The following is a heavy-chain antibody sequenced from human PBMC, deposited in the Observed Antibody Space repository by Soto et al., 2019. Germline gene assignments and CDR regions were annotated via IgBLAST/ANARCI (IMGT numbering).Heavy chain of an antibody. J-gene: IGHJ4*02. CDR1: GLTFGSRA. Sequence: GGSLRLSCVASGLTFGSRAMSWVRQAPGEGLQWVSTITDNGGDAKYADSVRGRFVISRDNSKKTLYLQMTSLTAEDSAMYFCARGSTDSYPGSRIFDFWGRGTQVTVSS. V-gene: IGHV3-23*01. CDR2: ITDNGGDA. CDR3: ARGSTDSYPGSRIFDF. D-gene: IGHD3-10*01.